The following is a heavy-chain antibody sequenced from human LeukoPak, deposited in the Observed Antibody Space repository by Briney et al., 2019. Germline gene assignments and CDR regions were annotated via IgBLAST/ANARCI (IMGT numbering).Heavy chain of an antibody. V-gene: IGHV4-61*02. Sequence: SETLSLTCTVSGDSISSGDYYWSWIRQPAGKGLEWIGRISSSGSTNYNPSLKSRVTISVDTSKDQFSLKLSSVTAADTAVYYCARPNKYYYGSGSYYMRGGFDYWGQGTLVTVSS. CDR2: ISSSGST. J-gene: IGHJ4*02. D-gene: IGHD3-10*01. CDR3: ARPNKYYYGSGSYYMRGGFDY. CDR1: GDSISSGDYY.